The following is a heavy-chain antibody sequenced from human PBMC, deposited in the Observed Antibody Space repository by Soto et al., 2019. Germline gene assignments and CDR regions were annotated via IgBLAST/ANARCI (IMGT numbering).Heavy chain of an antibody. J-gene: IGHJ6*02. V-gene: IGHV4-34*01. D-gene: IGHD3-3*01. CDR1: GGSFSCYY. CDR2: INHSGST. Sequence: PSETLSLTCAVYGGSFSCYYWSWIRQPPGKGLEWIGEINHSGSTNYNPSLKSRVTISVDTSKNQFSLKLSSVTAADTAVYYCASSYYDFWSGSLFYGMDVWGQGTTVTVSS. CDR3: ASSYYDFWSGSLFYGMDV.